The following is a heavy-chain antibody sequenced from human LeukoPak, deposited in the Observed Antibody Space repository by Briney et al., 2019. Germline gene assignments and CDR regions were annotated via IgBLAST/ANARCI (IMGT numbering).Heavy chain of an antibody. Sequence: GGSLRLSCAASGFTVNSNYMSWVRQAPGKGLEWVSVIYSGGGTYYADSVKGRFTISRDSSKNTLYLQMNSLGAEDTAVYYCARDLNRDGYNYGPDDYWGQGTLVTVSS. CDR3: ARDLNRDGYNYGPDDY. J-gene: IGHJ4*02. CDR1: GFTVNSNY. CDR2: IYSGGGT. V-gene: IGHV3-66*01. D-gene: IGHD5-24*01.